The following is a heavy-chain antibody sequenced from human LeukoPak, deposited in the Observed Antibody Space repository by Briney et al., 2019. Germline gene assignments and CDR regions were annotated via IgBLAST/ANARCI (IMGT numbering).Heavy chain of an antibody. CDR1: GYSISSGYY. J-gene: IGHJ4*02. D-gene: IGHD2-15*01. V-gene: IGHV4-38-2*02. Sequence: PSETLSLTCTVSGYSISSGYYWGWIRQPPGKGLEWIGNIYHSGGTYYNPSLKSRVTILVDTSKNQFSLKLSSVTAADTAVFYCARRYCSGNSCYFDYWGQGALVTVSS. CDR3: ARRYCSGNSCYFDY. CDR2: IYHSGGT.